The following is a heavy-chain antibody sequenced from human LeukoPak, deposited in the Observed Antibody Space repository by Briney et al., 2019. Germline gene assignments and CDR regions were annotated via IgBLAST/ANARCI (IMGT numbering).Heavy chain of an antibody. Sequence: SETLPLTCTVSGGSISSYYWSWIRQPPGKGLEWIGYIYYSGSTNYNPSLKSRVTISVDTSKNQFSLKLSSVTAADTAVYYCARGYCSSTTCSPGDNWFDPWGQGTLVTVSS. D-gene: IGHD2-2*01. CDR2: IYYSGST. CDR3: ARGYCSSTTCSPGDNWFDP. J-gene: IGHJ5*02. V-gene: IGHV4-59*08. CDR1: GGSISSYY.